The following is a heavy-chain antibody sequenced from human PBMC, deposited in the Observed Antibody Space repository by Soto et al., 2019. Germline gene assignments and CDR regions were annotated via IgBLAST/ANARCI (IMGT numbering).Heavy chain of an antibody. D-gene: IGHD6-13*01. V-gene: IGHV1-18*01. J-gene: IGHJ6*02. Sequence: QVQLVQSGAEVKKPGASVKVSCKASGYTFSSYGISWVRQAPGQGLERMGWINTYNGNTNYAQEFQGRVTMTTDTATTAAYMELRSLKSDDTALYFWSMSHNSSWFDYGMDVWGQGTTVTVSS. CDR2: INTYNGNT. CDR3: SMSHNSSWFDYGMDV. CDR1: GYTFSSYG.